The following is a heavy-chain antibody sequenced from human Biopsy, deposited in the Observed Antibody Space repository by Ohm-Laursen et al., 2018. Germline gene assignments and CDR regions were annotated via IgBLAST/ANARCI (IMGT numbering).Heavy chain of an antibody. Sequence: SDTLSLTCPVSGDSVSSGSFYWTWIRQPPGQGLEYIGYIYDRGSTANYNPSLESRVTMSVDMPKNQFSLKLSSVTAADTAIYYCARGMRSSGWPYFDSWGQGTLVTVPS. CDR2: IYDRGSTA. V-gene: IGHV4-61*01. J-gene: IGHJ4*02. CDR3: ARGMRSSGWPYFDS. D-gene: IGHD6-19*01. CDR1: GDSVSSGSFY.